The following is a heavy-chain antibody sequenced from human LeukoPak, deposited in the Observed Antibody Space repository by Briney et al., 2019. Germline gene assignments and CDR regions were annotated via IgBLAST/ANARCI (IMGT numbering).Heavy chain of an antibody. CDR1: GGSFSGYY. J-gene: IGHJ6*03. V-gene: IGHV4-34*01. CDR2: INHSGST. D-gene: IGHD3-3*01. Sequence: PSETLSLTCAVYGGSFSGYYWSWIRQPPGKGLEWIGEINHSGSTNYNPSLKSRVTISVDTSKNQFSLKLSSVTAADTAVYYCARAFPGLRFLEWLLWTSYYYYYYMDVWGKGTTVTVSS. CDR3: ARAFPGLRFLEWLLWTSYYYYYYMDV.